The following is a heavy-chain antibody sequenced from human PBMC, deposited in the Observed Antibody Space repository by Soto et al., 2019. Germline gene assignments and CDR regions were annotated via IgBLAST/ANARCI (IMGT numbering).Heavy chain of an antibody. Sequence: TXETLSLPCSVSGAALNSGHYYWSWIRQVPGKGLEWIGHIYVTGAVDYNPSLRDRITISQDTSERQFSLNLRLVTAADTAVYYCARIRTATNNYKWFDTWGQGTLVTVSS. CDR3: ARIRTATNNYKWFDT. D-gene: IGHD2-15*01. V-gene: IGHV4-31*03. CDR1: GAALNSGHYY. J-gene: IGHJ5*02. CDR2: IYVTGAV.